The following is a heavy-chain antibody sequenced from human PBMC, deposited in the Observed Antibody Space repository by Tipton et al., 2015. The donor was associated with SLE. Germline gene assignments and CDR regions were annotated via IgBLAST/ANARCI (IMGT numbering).Heavy chain of an antibody. J-gene: IGHJ5*02. CDR3: ARHVAIAAVGHWFDP. V-gene: IGHV4-39*01. Sequence: TLSLTCSVTGGSISSSIYYWGWIRQPPGKGLEWIGSSHYGGSAFYSPSLKSRVTISVDTSKNQFSLKLSSVTAADTAVYYCARHVAIAAVGHWFDPWGQGTLVTVSS. CDR1: GGSISSSIYY. CDR2: SHYGGSA. D-gene: IGHD6-13*01.